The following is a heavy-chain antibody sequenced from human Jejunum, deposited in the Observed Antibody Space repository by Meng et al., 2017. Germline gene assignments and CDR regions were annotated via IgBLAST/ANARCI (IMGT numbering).Heavy chain of an antibody. CDR1: GFTFSDFW. CDR3: ARSAHWGWFN. J-gene: IGHJ4*02. V-gene: IGHV3-7*01. Sequence: GESLKISCAASGFTFSDFWMSWVRQAPGKGLEWVANIKPDGRQKHYMDSAKGRFTISRDNAKNSVYLQMNSLRVEDTAVYYCARSAHWGWFNWGQGTLVTVSS. CDR2: IKPDGRQK. D-gene: IGHD7-27*01.